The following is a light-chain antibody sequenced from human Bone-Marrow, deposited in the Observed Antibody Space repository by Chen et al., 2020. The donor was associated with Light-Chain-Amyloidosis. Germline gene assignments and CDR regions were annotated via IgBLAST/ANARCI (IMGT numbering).Light chain of an antibody. J-gene: IGLJ2*01. CDR3: QSADSSGTYEVI. V-gene: IGLV3-25*03. CDR2: RDT. CDR1: DLPTKY. Sequence: SYELTQPPSVSVSPGQTARITCSGDDLPTKYAYWYQQKPGQAPVLVIHRDTERPSGISELFSGSSAGTTATLTISEVQAEDEADYHCQSADSSGTYEVIFGGGTKLTVL.